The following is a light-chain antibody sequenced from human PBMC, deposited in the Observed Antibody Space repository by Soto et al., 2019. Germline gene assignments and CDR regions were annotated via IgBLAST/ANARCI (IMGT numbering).Light chain of an antibody. CDR3: CSYAGSYSFL. Sequence: QSVLTQPPSVSGSPGQSVTISCTGTSSDDGAYNYVSWYQQHPGKAPKVVIYDVTERPSGVPDRFSGSKSGNTASLTISGLQAEDEADYYCCSYAGSYSFLFGTGTKVTVL. CDR1: SSDDGAYNY. J-gene: IGLJ1*01. CDR2: DVT. V-gene: IGLV2-11*01.